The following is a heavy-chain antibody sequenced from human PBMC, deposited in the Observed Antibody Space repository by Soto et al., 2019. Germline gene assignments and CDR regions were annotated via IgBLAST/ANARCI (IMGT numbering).Heavy chain of an antibody. CDR3: ARMNVNAFNYYSSVMAV. J-gene: IGHJ6*02. CDR1: GGSISSGYY. CDR2: INHSGST. D-gene: IGHD3-10*02. Sequence: PSETLSLTCAVSGGSISSGYYWSWIRQPPGKGLEWIGEINHSGSTNYNPSLKSRVTISVDTSKNQFSLKLSSVTAADTVFFSFARMNVNAFNYYSSVMAVWAQGPTSTVS. V-gene: IGHV4-34*01.